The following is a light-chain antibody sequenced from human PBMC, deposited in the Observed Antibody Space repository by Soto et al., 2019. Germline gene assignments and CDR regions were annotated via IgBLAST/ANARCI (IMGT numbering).Light chain of an antibody. CDR2: GAS. V-gene: IGKV3-15*01. CDR3: QQYNNWYLYT. J-gene: IGKJ2*01. Sequence: EIVMTQSPATLSVSPGERATLSCRASQSFSSNLAWYQQKPGQAPRLLIYGASTRATGIPARFSGSGSGTEFTLTISSLQSEDFAVYYCQQYNNWYLYTFDQGTKLEIK. CDR1: QSFSSN.